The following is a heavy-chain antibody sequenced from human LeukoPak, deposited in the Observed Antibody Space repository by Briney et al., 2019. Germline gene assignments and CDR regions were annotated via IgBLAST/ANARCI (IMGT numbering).Heavy chain of an antibody. D-gene: IGHD2-21*02. CDR3: TRGQSYCGADCYSD. J-gene: IGHJ4*02. V-gene: IGHV3-66*01. Sequence: GGSLRLSCAASGFSVSNYYMSWVRQPPGKGLEWVSVMYPGGGRYYGDSVKGRFTISRDNSKNTVFLQMNSLRVEDTALYYCTRGQSYCGADCYSDWGQGTLVTVSS. CDR1: GFSVSNYY. CDR2: MYPGGGR.